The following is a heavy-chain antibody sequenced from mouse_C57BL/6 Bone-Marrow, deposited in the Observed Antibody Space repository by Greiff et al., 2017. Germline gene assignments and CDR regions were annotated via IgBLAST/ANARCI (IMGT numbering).Heavy chain of an antibody. V-gene: IGHV14-4*01. CDR1: GFNIKDAY. D-gene: IGHD2-1*01. Sequence: VQLKESGAELVRPGASVKLSCTASGFNIKDAYMHWVKQRPEKGLEWIGWIDPENGDTEYASKFQGKATITADTSSNTAYLQLSSLTSEDTAVYYCTAYGNYAFDYWGQGTTLTVSS. CDR2: IDPENGDT. J-gene: IGHJ2*01. CDR3: TAYGNYAFDY.